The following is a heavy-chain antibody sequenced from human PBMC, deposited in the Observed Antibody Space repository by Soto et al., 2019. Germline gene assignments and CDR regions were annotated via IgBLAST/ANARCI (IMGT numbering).Heavy chain of an antibody. V-gene: IGHV3-9*01. CDR3: AKEGVKDASYYYYYGMDV. J-gene: IGHJ6*02. Sequence: PGGSLRLSCAASGFTFDDYAMHWVRQAPGKGLEWVSGISWNSGSIGYADSVKGRFTISRDNAKNSLYLQMNSLRAEDTALYYCAKEGVKDASYYYYYGMDVWGQGTTVTVSS. CDR2: ISWNSGSI. D-gene: IGHD2-8*01. CDR1: GFTFDDYA.